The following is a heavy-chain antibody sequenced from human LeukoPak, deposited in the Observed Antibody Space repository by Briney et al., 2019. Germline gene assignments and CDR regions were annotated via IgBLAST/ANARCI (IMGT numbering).Heavy chain of an antibody. V-gene: IGHV1-46*01. Sequence: ASVTVSCKASGYTFTSYYMHWVRQAPGQGLEWMGIINPSGGSTSYTQKFQGRVTMTRDTSTSTVYMELSSLRSEDTAVYYCAREGFPPKISDFWSGLGPYYYYGMDVWGQGTTVTVSS. J-gene: IGHJ6*02. CDR1: GYTFTSYY. CDR3: AREGFPPKISDFWSGLGPYYYYGMDV. CDR2: INPSGGST. D-gene: IGHD3-3*01.